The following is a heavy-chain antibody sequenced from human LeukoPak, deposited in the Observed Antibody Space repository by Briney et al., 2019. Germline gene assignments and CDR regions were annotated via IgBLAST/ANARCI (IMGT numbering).Heavy chain of an antibody. V-gene: IGHV4-34*01. D-gene: IGHD3-3*02. CDR2: INHSGST. CDR3: ARDGRGIFGVVKGMDV. CDR1: GGSFSGYY. J-gene: IGHJ6*02. Sequence: SETLSLTCAVYGGSFSGYYWSWIRQPPGKGLEWIGEINHSGSTNYNPSLKSRVTISLDTSKNQFSLKLSSVTAADTAVYYCARDGRGIFGVVKGMDVWGQGTTVTVSS.